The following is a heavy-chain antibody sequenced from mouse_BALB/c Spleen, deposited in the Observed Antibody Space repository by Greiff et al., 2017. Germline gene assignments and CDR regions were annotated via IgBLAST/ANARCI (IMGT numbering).Heavy chain of an antibody. J-gene: IGHJ4*01. V-gene: IGHV5-17*02. CDR2: ISSGSSTI. CDR3: ARHGYEWAMDY. Sequence: EVKLVESGGGLVQPGGSRKLSCAASGFTFSSFGMHWVRQAPEKGLEWVAYISSGSSTIYYADTVKGRFTISRDNPKNTLFLQMSSLRSEDTALYYCARHGYEWAMDYWGQGTSVTVSS. CDR1: GFTFSSFG. D-gene: IGHD2-2*01.